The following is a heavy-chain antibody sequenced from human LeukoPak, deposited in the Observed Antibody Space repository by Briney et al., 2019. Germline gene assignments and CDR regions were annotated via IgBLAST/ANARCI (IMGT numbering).Heavy chain of an antibody. CDR3: ASSEAGTIDY. V-gene: IGHV3-30*02. Sequence: GGSLRLSCAASGFTFSSYGMHWVRQAPGKGLEWVAFIRYDGSNKYYADSVKGRFTVSRDNAKNSLYLQMNSLRAEDTAVYYCASSEAGTIDYWGQGTLVTVSS. D-gene: IGHD6-19*01. CDR1: GFTFSSYG. J-gene: IGHJ4*02. CDR2: IRYDGSNK.